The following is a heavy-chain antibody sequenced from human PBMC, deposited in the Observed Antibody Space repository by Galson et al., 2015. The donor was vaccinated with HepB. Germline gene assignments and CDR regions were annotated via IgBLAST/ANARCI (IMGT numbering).Heavy chain of an antibody. CDR1: GFTFDDYA. J-gene: IGHJ4*02. D-gene: IGHD1-26*01. CDR3: AKSTGWELLEILDY. Sequence: SLRLSCAASGFTFDDYAMHWVRQAPGKGLEWVSGISWNSGRIGYADSVKGRFTISRDNAKNSLYLQMNSLRAEDTALYYCAKSTGWELLEILDYWGQGTLVTVSS. CDR2: ISWNSGRI. V-gene: IGHV3-9*01.